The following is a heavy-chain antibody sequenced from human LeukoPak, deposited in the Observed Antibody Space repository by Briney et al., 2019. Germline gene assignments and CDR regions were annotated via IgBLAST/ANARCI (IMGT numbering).Heavy chain of an antibody. CDR3: AELDITMIGGV. CDR2: ISSRGSTI. CDR1: GFTFRSYE. J-gene: IGHJ6*04. Sequence: GGSLRLSCAASGFTFRSYEMNWVRQAPGKGLGGVSYISSRGSTIYYAASVKRRFTISRDKAKNSLYLQMNRLRAEDTVVYYCAELDITMIGGVWGKGPTVTISS. D-gene: IGHD3-10*02. V-gene: IGHV3-48*03.